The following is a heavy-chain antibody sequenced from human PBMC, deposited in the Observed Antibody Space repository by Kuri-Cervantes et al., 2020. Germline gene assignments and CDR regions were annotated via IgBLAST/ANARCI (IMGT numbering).Heavy chain of an antibody. Sequence: GGSLRLSCAASGFTFSSYAMSWVRQAPGKGLEWVSAISGSGGSTYYADTVKGRFTISRDNSKNTLYLQMNSLRAEDTAVYYCAKVRRVNYYFDYWGQGTLVTVSS. D-gene: IGHD1-20*01. V-gene: IGHV3-23*01. J-gene: IGHJ4*02. CDR2: ISGSGGST. CDR1: GFTFSSYA. CDR3: AKVRRVNYYFDY.